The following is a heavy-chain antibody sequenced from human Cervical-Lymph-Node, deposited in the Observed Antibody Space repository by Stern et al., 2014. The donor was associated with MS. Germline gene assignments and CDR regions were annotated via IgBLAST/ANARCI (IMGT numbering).Heavy chain of an antibody. CDR3: ATHSVPDF. CDR2: INAKTGNP. V-gene: IGHV7-4-1*02. CDR1: GYNFTSYS. Sequence: EHLVESGSAVKNPGASAKVSCQASGYNFTSYSINWVRQAPGQGLEWMGWINAKTGNPTYAQGFTGRFVFSLDTSVTTAYLQIIDLQLEDTAFYYCATHSVPDFWGQGTMVVVSS. D-gene: IGHD3-10*01. J-gene: IGHJ4*02.